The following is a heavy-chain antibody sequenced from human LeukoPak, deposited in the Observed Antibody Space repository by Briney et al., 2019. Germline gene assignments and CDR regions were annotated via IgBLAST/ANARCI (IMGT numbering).Heavy chain of an antibody. CDR3: ARDQRGFSYSKYYFDY. CDR1: GFSFSSYG. CDR2: IWYDGTNK. J-gene: IGHJ4*02. D-gene: IGHD5-18*01. Sequence: GGSLRLSCAASGFSFSSYGMHWVHQAPGKGLEWVAVIWYDGTNKYYADSVKGRFTISRDNSKNTLYLQMNSLRAEDTAVYYCARDQRGFSYSKYYFDYWGQGTLVTVSS. V-gene: IGHV3-33*01.